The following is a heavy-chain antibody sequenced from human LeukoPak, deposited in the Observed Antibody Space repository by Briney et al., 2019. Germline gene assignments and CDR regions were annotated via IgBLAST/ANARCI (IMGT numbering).Heavy chain of an antibody. CDR3: ARPNRGYSYGHDAFDI. J-gene: IGHJ3*02. Sequence: GESLKISCKGSGYSFTSYWIGWVRQMPGKGLEWMGIIYPGDSDTRYSPSFQGRVTISADKSISTAYLQWSSLKASDTAMYYRARPNRGYSYGHDAFDIWGQGTMVTVSS. CDR2: IYPGDSDT. CDR1: GYSFTSYW. V-gene: IGHV5-51*01. D-gene: IGHD5-18*01.